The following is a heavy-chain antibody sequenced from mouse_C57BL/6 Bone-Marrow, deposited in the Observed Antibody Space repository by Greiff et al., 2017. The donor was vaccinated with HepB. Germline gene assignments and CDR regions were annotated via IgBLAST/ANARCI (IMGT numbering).Heavy chain of an antibody. V-gene: IGHV1-54*01. CDR1: GYAFTNYL. CDR2: INPGSGGT. Sequence: VQLQQSGAELVRPGTSVKESCKASGYAFTNYLIEWVKQRPGQGLEWIGVINPGSGGTNYNEKFKGKATLTADKSSSTAYMQLSSLTSEDSAVYFCAQTGFAYWGQGTLVTVSA. CDR3: AQTGFAY. J-gene: IGHJ3*01.